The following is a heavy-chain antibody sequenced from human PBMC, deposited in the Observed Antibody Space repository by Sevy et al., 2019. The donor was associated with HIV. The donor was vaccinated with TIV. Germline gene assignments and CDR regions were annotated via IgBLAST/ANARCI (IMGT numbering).Heavy chain of an antibody. V-gene: IGHV3-23*01. D-gene: IGHD6-6*01. CDR2: ISGSGGRT. Sequence: GGSLRLSCAASGFTFSSYAMSWVRQAPGKGLEWVYAISGSGGRTYYAYSVKGRFTISRDNSKNTLYLQMNSLRAEDRGVYYCARDPVITAARGPGYWGQGTLVTVS. CDR3: ARDPVITAARGPGY. J-gene: IGHJ4*02. CDR1: GFTFSSYA.